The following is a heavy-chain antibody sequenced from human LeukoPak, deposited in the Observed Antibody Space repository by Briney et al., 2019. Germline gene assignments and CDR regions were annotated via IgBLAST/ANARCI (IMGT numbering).Heavy chain of an antibody. CDR3: ARDQREYCSGGCCYYYLDY. CDR1: GFTFSNAW. Sequence: GGSLRLSCAASGFTFSNAWMSWVRQAPGKGLEWVSVIYSGGSTYYADSVKGRFTISRDNSKNTLYLQMNSLRAEDTAVYYCARDQREYCSGGCCYYYLDYWGQGTLVTVSS. J-gene: IGHJ4*02. V-gene: IGHV3-53*01. D-gene: IGHD2-15*01. CDR2: IYSGGST.